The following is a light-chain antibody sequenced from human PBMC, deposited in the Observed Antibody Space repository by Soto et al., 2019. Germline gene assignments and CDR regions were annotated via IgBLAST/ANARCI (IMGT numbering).Light chain of an antibody. CDR1: QGIRSA. CDR3: RHYNSYSEA. CDR2: DAS. J-gene: IGKJ1*01. V-gene: IGKV1-13*02. Sequence: AIQFTQSPSSLSASVGDRFTITCRASQGIRSALAWYQQKPGKAPKLLIYDASSLESGVPSRFSGSGSGTDFTRTISSLQPDDFATYYCRHYNSYSEAFGQGTKVDIK.